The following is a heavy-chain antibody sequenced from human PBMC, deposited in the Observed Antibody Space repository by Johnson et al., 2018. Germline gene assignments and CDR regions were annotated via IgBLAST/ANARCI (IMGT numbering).Heavy chain of an antibody. CDR2: VSYDGTGK. Sequence: QVQLVETGGGVVQPGRSLTLSCAGSGFSFRSYAMHWVRQAPGKGLEWVAVVSYDGTGKFYVESVEGRFIISVDNSKNTLYLQMNNLRVEDTAVFYGASDHRAPGIIFDSWGQGTPVSVSS. CDR3: ASDHRAPGIIFDS. D-gene: IGHD3-10*01. CDR1: GFSFRSYA. J-gene: IGHJ4*02. V-gene: IGHV3-33*05.